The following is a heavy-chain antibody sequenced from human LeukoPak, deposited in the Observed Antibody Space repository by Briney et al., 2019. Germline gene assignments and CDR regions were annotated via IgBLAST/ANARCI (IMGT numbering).Heavy chain of an antibody. J-gene: IGHJ4*02. CDR2: ISASGGTT. V-gene: IGHV3-23*01. Sequence: GGSLRLSCAASGFTFSTYAMSWVRQAPGKGLEWVSGISASGGTTYYADSVKGRFTSSRDNSKNTLYLQMNSLRAEDTAIYYCAKESILTGYVECWGQGTLVTVSS. CDR3: AKESILTGYVEC. CDR1: GFTFSTYA. D-gene: IGHD3-9*01.